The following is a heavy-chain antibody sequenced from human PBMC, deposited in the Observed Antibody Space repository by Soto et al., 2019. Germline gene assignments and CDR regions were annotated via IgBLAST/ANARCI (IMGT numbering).Heavy chain of an antibody. J-gene: IGHJ4*02. CDR3: ASSRPGGIFHS. CDR2: ARNDPNRRTT. D-gene: IGHD3-16*01. V-gene: IGHV3-72*01. Sequence: ELQLVESGGGLVQPGGSLRLTCAASGLSFSDYHMDWVRQAPGKGLEWIGRARNDPNRRTTEHAASVRGRFTTSRDDSKNSLYLQMNSLKPEDTAMYYCASSRPGGIFHSWGQGTLVTVSS. CDR1: GLSFSDYH.